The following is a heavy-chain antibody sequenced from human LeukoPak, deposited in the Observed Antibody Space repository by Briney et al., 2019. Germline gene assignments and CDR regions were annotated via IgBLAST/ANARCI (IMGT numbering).Heavy chain of an antibody. J-gene: IGHJ3*02. V-gene: IGHV1-18*04. D-gene: IGHD3-22*01. CDR2: ISAYNGNT. Sequence: ASVKVSCKASGYTFTSYGISWVRQAPGQGLEWMGWISAYNGNTNYAQKLQGRVTMTTDTSTSTAYMELRSLRSDDTAVYHRARDPISYYYDSSGAFDIWGQGTMVTVSS. CDR3: ARDPISYYYDSSGAFDI. CDR1: GYTFTSYG.